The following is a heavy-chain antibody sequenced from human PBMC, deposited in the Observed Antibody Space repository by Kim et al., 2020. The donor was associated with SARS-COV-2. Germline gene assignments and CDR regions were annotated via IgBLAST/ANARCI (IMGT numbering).Heavy chain of an antibody. CDR3: ARVSYCSSTSCYLDSYFDY. V-gene: IGHV3-11*05. D-gene: IGHD2-2*01. Sequence: GRFTISRDNAKNSLYLQMNSLRAEDTAVYYCARVSYCSSTSCYLDSYFDYWGQGTLVTVSS. J-gene: IGHJ4*02.